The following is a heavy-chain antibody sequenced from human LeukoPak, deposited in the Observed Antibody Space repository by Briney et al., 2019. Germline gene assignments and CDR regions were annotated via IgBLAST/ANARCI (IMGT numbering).Heavy chain of an antibody. CDR3: ARAGQSSGWYGD. J-gene: IGHJ4*02. CDR1: GFTFSSYE. Sequence: GGSLRLSCAASGFTFSSYEMNWVRQAPGKGLEWVSYISSSGSTIYYADSVKGRFSISRDNAKNSLYLQMNSLRAEDTAVYYCARAGQSSGWYGDWGQGTLVTVSS. V-gene: IGHV3-48*03. D-gene: IGHD6-19*01. CDR2: ISSSGSTI.